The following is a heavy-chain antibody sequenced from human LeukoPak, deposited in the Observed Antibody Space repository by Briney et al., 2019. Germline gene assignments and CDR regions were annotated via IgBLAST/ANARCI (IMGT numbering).Heavy chain of an antibody. J-gene: IGHJ5*02. CDR2: IYQSGTT. Sequence: KPSETLSLTCAVSGGSITSFYWSWIRQPPGKGLEYIGHIYQSGTTNYNPSLRSRVTLSIDTSKNQFSLRLTSLTAADTAVYFCARLGYNYGFDPWGRGTLVTVSS. CDR3: ARLGYNYGFDP. V-gene: IGHV4-59*08. CDR1: GGSITSFY. D-gene: IGHD5-18*01.